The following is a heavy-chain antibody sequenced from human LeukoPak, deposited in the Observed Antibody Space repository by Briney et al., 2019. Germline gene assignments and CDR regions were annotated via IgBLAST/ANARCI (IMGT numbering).Heavy chain of an antibody. Sequence: ASVKVSCKASGYTFTSYDINWVRQATGQGLEWMGWMNPNSGNTGYAQKFQGRVTMTRNTSIGTAYMELSSLRSEDTAVYYCARSTSKYRRVSRALDPWGQGTLVTVSS. CDR2: MNPNSGNT. CDR3: ARSTSKYRRVSRALDP. CDR1: GYTFTSYD. J-gene: IGHJ5*02. D-gene: IGHD2/OR15-2a*01. V-gene: IGHV1-8*01.